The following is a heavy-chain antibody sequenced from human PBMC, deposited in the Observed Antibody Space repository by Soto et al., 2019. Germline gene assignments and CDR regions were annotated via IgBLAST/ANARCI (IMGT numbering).Heavy chain of an antibody. D-gene: IGHD6-6*01. V-gene: IGHV3-23*01. CDR3: AKARSRAAYQTPAFDY. Sequence: EVQLLESGGGLVQPGGALRLSCATSGFSFSTYAMTWVRQAPGKGLEWVSGISGSGGGTYYTDSVKGRFTISRDNSQSTLYLQMNSLRVEDAAVYFCAKARSRAAYQTPAFDYWGQGTLVTVSS. J-gene: IGHJ4*02. CDR1: GFSFSTYA. CDR2: ISGSGGGT.